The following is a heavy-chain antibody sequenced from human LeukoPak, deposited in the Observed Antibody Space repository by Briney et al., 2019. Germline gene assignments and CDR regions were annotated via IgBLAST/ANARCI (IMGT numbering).Heavy chain of an antibody. CDR2: IIPIFGTA. Sequence: GASXKVSCKASGGTFSTYAINWVRQAPGQGLEWMGGIIPIFGTANYAQKFQGRVTITTDEPTSTAYMELSSLRSEDTAVYYCARVFAWSGEIRGSYYYYWGQGTLVTVSS. D-gene: IGHD1-26*01. J-gene: IGHJ4*02. CDR3: ARVFAWSGEIRGSYYYY. V-gene: IGHV1-69*05. CDR1: GGTFSTYA.